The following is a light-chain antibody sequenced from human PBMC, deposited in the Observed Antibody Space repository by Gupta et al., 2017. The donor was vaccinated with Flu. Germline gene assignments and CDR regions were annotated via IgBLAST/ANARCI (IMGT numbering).Light chain of an antibody. V-gene: IGLV2-11*01. CDR3: CSYAGSYTYV. CDR2: DVS. J-gene: IGLJ1*01. Sequence: QSALTQPRSLSGSPGPSVTIPSTGTSSDVGGYNYVSWYQQHPGKAPKLMIYDVSKRPSGVPDRFSGSKSGNTASLTISGLQAEDEADYYCCSYAGSYTYVFGTGTKVTVL. CDR1: SSDVGGYNY.